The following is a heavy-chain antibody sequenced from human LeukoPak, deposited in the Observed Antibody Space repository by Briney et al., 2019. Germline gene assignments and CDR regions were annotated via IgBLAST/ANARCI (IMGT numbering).Heavy chain of an antibody. CDR3: AREVGGGNSNWFDP. D-gene: IGHD4-23*01. J-gene: IGHJ5*02. CDR1: GFAFSSFA. V-gene: IGHV3-23*01. Sequence: GGSLRLSCAASGFAFSSFAMSWVRQAPKKGLEWVSGISGSGATYYADSVRGRFTISRDKSKNTVYLQMNSLRADDTAVYYCAREVGGGNSNWFDPWGQGTLVTVPS. CDR2: ISGSGAT.